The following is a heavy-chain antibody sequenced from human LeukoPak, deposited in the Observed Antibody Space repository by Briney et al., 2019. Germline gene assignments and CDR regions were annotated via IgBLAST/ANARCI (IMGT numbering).Heavy chain of an antibody. V-gene: IGHV3-33*06. J-gene: IGHJ4*02. CDR1: GSTFSSYG. CDR2: IWYDGSNK. Sequence: PGRSLRLSCAASGSTFSSYGMHWVRQAPGKGLEWVAVIWYDGSNKYYADSVKGRFTISRDNSKNTLYLQMNSLRAEDTAVYYCAKDRGSGWNGPDYWGQGTLVTVSS. D-gene: IGHD6-19*01. CDR3: AKDRGSGWNGPDY.